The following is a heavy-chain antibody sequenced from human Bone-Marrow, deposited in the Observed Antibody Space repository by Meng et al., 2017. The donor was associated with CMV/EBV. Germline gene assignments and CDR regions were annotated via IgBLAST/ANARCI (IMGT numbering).Heavy chain of an antibody. D-gene: IGHD2-2*01. CDR3: ARSCSSTSCYSYFDI. Sequence: GESLKISCAASGFTFSNYWMHWVRQAPGKGLVWVSRIFIDGSSKSYADSVKGRFTISRDNAKNTLFLQMNSLRAEDTAMYYWARSCSSTSCYSYFDIWGQGTMVTVSS. CDR1: GFTFSNYW. V-gene: IGHV3-74*01. CDR2: IFIDGSSK. J-gene: IGHJ3*02.